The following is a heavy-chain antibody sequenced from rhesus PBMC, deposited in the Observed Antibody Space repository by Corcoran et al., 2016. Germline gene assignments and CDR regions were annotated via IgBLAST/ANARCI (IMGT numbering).Heavy chain of an antibody. CDR1: GGPISSRY. V-gene: IGHV4S11*01. Sequence: QLQLQESGPGLVKPSETLYLTCAAHGGPISSRYWSWIRQPPGKGLEWIGYLYGSGSSTNYNPSLKSRVTLSVDTSKNQLSLKLSSVTAADTAVYYCVRELNHDSTYYYFDFWGQGVLVTVSS. CDR2: LYGSGSST. D-gene: IGHD4-29*01. CDR3: VRELNHDSTYYYFDF. J-gene: IGHJ4*01.